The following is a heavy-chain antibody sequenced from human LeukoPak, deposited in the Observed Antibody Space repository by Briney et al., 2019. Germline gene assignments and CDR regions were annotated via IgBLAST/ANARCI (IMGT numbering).Heavy chain of an antibody. J-gene: IGHJ5*02. CDR2: INHSGSA. CDR3: ARHRCSGGSCYPMNWFDP. Sequence: PSETLSLTCAVYGGSFSGYYWSWIRQPPGKGLEWIGEINHSGSANYNPSLKSRVTISVDTSKNQFSLKLSSVTAADTAVYYCARHRCSGGSCYPMNWFDPWGQGTLVTVSS. CDR1: GGSFSGYY. V-gene: IGHV4-34*01. D-gene: IGHD2-15*01.